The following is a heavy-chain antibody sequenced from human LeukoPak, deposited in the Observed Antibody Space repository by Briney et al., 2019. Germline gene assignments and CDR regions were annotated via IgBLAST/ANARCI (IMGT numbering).Heavy chain of an antibody. V-gene: IGHV3-21*01. CDR2: ISSSSSYI. CDR3: ARQYAHFDY. J-gene: IGHJ4*02. Sequence: GGSLRLSCAASGFTFSSYSMNWVRQAPGKGLEWVSSISSSSSYIYYAGSVKGRFTISRDNAKNSLYLQMNSLRAEDTAVYYCARQYAHFDYWGQGTLVTVSS. CDR1: GFTFSSYS.